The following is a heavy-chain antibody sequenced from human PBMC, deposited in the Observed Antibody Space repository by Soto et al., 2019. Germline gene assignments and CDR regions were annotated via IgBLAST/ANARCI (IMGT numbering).Heavy chain of an antibody. V-gene: IGHV3-23*01. CDR2: ISGNGGST. J-gene: IGHJ4*02. CDR3: AKRPASIITFDY. D-gene: IGHD2-2*01. Sequence: GGSLRLSCAASGFTFSNYAMSWVRQAPWKGLEWVSTISGNGGSTYYADSVKGRFTISRDNSKNMLFLQINSLRDDDSAVYYCAKRPASIITFDYWGQGTPGTVSS. CDR1: GFTFSNYA.